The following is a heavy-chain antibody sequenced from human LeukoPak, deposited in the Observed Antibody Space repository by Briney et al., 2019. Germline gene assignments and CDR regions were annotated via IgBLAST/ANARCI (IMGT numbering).Heavy chain of an antibody. CDR1: EFTFVRYA. CDR2: ISSSSFKI. V-gene: IGHV3-48*04. J-gene: IGHJ6*03. CDR3: VRDPSYGSSWYYYMDV. Sequence: GGSLRLSCAASEFTFVRYAMNWVRRAPGKGLEWVSYISSSSFKIGYADSVKRRFTFSRDNSKNSLYLQMDSLRVEDTAVYYCVRDPSYGSSWYYYMDVWGKGTTVTVSS. D-gene: IGHD6-13*01.